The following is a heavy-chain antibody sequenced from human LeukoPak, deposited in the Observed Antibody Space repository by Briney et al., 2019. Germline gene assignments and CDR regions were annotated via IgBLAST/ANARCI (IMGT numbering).Heavy chain of an antibody. V-gene: IGHV4-59*11. CDR2: MYSSGGA. CDR3: ARLHASGAEEFDP. CDR1: GASMTGHY. Sequence: PSETLSLTCTVSGASMTGHYWSWIRQSPGKGLEWIAYMYSSGGANYNPSLKSRATMSIDLPKDQFSLRLTSVTAADTAVYFCARLHASGAEEFDPWGQGILVTVSS. J-gene: IGHJ5*02. D-gene: IGHD3-10*01.